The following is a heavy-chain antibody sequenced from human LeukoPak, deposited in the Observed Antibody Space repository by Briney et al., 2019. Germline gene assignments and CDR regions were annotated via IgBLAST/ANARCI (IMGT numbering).Heavy chain of an antibody. V-gene: IGHV3-23*01. CDR1: GFTFNNCA. CDR2: ISLSGGST. CDR3: AKGGRGYFRPFDY. D-gene: IGHD3-22*01. J-gene: IGHJ4*02. Sequence: GGSLRLSCAASGFTFNNCAMSWVRQAPGKGLERVSSISLSGGSTSYADSVKGHFTISRDNSKNTLYLQMNSLRAEDTAVYFCAKGGRGYFRPFDYWGQGTLVTVSS.